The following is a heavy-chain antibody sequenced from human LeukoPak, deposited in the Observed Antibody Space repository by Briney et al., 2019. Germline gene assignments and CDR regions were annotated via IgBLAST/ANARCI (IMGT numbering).Heavy chain of an antibody. D-gene: IGHD6-19*01. CDR3: ASTLAVAANGADY. J-gene: IGHJ4*02. Sequence: GGSLRLSCAASGFTFNSYAMSWVRQAPGKGPEWVSVIAGSGSPTNYADSVKGRFTISRDNSKNTVYLQMNSLRAEDTAVYYCASTLAVAANGADYWGQGTLVTVSS. V-gene: IGHV3-23*01. CDR1: GFTFNSYA. CDR2: IAGSGSPT.